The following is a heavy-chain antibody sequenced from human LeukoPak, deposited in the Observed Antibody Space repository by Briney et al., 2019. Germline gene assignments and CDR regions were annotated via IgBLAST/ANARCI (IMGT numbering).Heavy chain of an antibody. D-gene: IGHD3-3*01. CDR2: IKSDGSST. Sequence: HSGGSLRLSCAASGFTFSNYWMHWVRQAPGKGPVWVSRIKSDGSSTRFADSVQGRFTISRDNGKNTLYLQMNSLRAEDTAVYYCARDGTILEWYNTYYYYGMDVWGQGTTVTVSS. CDR1: GFTFSNYW. CDR3: ARDGTILEWYNTYYYYGMDV. J-gene: IGHJ6*02. V-gene: IGHV3-74*01.